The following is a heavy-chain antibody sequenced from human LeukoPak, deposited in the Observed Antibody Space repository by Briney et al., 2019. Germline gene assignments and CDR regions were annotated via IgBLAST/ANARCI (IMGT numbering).Heavy chain of an antibody. CDR2: ISSSSSYI. Sequence: GGSLRLSCAASGFTFSSYSMNWVRQAPGKGLEWVSSISSSSSYIYYADSVKGRFTSSRDNSKNTLYLQMNGLRAEDTAVYYCARGMVGATYFDYWGQGTLVTVSS. CDR1: GFTFSSYS. V-gene: IGHV3-21*01. D-gene: IGHD1-26*01. J-gene: IGHJ4*02. CDR3: ARGMVGATYFDY.